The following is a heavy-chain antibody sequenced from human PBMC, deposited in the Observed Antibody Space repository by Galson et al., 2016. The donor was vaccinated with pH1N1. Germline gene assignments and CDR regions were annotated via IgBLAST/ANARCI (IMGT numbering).Heavy chain of an antibody. CDR3: ARAPFGGNSL. Sequence: SLRLSCAASGFTIRSYWMHWVRQGPGKGLVWVSHIKSDGSDTKYADSVKGRFTISRDNAKNTLYLQMNSLRAEDTAVYYCARAPFGGNSLWGQGTLVTVSS. CDR1: GFTIRSYW. CDR2: IKSDGSDT. V-gene: IGHV3-74*03. J-gene: IGHJ4*02. D-gene: IGHD4-23*01.